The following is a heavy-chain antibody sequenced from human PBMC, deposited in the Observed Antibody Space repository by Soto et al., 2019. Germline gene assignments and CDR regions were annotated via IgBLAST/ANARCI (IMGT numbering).Heavy chain of an antibody. J-gene: IGHJ6*03. V-gene: IGHV1-18*01. Sequence: ASVKVSCKASGYTFTSYGISWVRQAPGQGLEWMGWISAYNGNTNYAQKLQGRVTMTTDTSTSTAYMELRSLRSDDTAVYYCARDASGYDYGVLLGYYYYMDVWGKGTTVTVSS. CDR2: ISAYNGNT. CDR1: GYTFTSYG. D-gene: IGHD5-12*01. CDR3: ARDASGYDYGVLLGYYYYMDV.